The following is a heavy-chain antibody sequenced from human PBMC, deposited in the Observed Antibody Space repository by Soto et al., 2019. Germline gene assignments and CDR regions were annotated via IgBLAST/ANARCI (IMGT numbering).Heavy chain of an antibody. D-gene: IGHD6-13*01. J-gene: IGHJ6*01. CDR3: ARDRRGRADGFIYYYGMEV. V-gene: IGHV4-61*01. CDR2: IFDAATT. CDR1: GESVGRGTNY. Sequence: QVQLQESGPGLMKPSGTLSLICSVSGESVGRGTNYWSWVRQAPGRGLEWIGYIFDAATTIYNPSFESRVSISLDAAKNQVSLKLTSVTAPDTAIYYCARDRRGRADGFIYYYGMEVW.